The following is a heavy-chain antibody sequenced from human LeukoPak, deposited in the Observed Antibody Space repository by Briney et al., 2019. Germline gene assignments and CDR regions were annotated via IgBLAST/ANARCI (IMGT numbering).Heavy chain of an antibody. CDR3: ARDISSAGLFFDS. D-gene: IGHD6-13*01. CDR1: GFALSDYW. Sequence: PGGSLRFSCVVSGFALSDYWMSWVRQAPGKGLQWVANIKYDGSERQYVDSVKGRFTISRDIAKNSVYLQMNSLRADDTAVYYCARDISSAGLFFDSWGQGTLVTVSS. V-gene: IGHV3-7*01. CDR2: IKYDGSER. J-gene: IGHJ4*02.